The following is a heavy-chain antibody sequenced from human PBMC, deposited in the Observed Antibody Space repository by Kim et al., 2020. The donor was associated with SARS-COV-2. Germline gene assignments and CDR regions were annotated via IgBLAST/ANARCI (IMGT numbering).Heavy chain of an antibody. D-gene: IGHD1-26*01. J-gene: IGHJ4*02. CDR3: ARDPRGSYYMVDY. CDR2: IISSSSYI. Sequence: GGSLRLSCAASGFTFSSYSMNWVRQAPGKGLEWVSSIISSSSYIYYADPVNGRFTISRDNAKNSLYLQMNSLRAEDTAVYYCARDPRGSYYMVDYWGQGTLVTVSS. CDR1: GFTFSSYS. V-gene: IGHV3-21*01.